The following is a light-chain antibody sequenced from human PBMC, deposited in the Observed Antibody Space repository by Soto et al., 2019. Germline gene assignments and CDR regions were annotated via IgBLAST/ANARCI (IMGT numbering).Light chain of an antibody. CDR1: QTISSW. CDR3: QHYNSYSEA. J-gene: IGKJ1*01. CDR2: KAS. V-gene: IGKV1-5*03. Sequence: DIQMTRSPCTLSGSVGYRVTITCRASQTISSWLAWYQQKPGKAPKLLIYKASTLKSGVPSRFSGSGSGTEFTLTISSLKPDDFATYYCQHYNSYSEAFGQGTKVDIK.